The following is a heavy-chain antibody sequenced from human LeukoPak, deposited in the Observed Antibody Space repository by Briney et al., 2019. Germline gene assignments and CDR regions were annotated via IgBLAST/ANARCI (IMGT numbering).Heavy chain of an antibody. CDR3: ARRLLVGGIDS. D-gene: IGHD1-26*01. V-gene: IGHV4-34*01. CDR2: INHSGSI. J-gene: IGHJ4*02. CDR1: GGSFSAYY. Sequence: SETLSLTCSVYGGSFSAYYWSWIRQPRGKGLEWIGEINHSGSINYNPFLKSRVTMSVDSSKNQFSLKLASVTAADTAVYYCARRLLVGGIDSWGQGNLVTVSS.